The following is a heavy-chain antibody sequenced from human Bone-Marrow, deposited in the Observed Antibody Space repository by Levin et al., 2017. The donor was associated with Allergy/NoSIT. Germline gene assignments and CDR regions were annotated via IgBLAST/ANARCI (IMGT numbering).Heavy chain of an antibody. CDR3: ARGQYYYDSSGCYFDY. V-gene: IGHV3-33*01. CDR1: GFTFSSYG. D-gene: IGHD3-22*01. J-gene: IGHJ4*02. Sequence: GESLKISCAASGFTFSSYGMHWVRQAPGKGLEWVAVIWYDGSNKYYADSVKGRFTISRDNSKNTLYLQMNSLRAEDTAVYYCARGQYYYDSSGCYFDYWGQGTLVTVSS. CDR2: IWYDGSNK.